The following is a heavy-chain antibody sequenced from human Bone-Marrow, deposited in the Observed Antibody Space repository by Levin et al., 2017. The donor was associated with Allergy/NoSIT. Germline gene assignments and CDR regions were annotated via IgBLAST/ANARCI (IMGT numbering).Heavy chain of an antibody. CDR1: GGTFSSYA. D-gene: IGHD5-18*01. J-gene: IGHJ5*02. CDR2: IIPIFGTA. V-gene: IGHV1-69*13. Sequence: ASVKVSCKASGGTFSSYAISWVRQAPGQGLEWMGGIIPIFGTANYAQKFQGRVTITADESTSTAYMELSSLRSEDTAVYYCAREGGYSYGYHDLFSNWFDPWGQGTLVTVSS. CDR3: AREGGYSYGYHDLFSNWFDP.